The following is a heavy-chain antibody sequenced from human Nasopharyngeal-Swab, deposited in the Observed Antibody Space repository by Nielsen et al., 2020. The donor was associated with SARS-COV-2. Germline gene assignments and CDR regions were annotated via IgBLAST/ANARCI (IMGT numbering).Heavy chain of an antibody. CDR2: FDPEDGET. CDR3: ATDYAVRGKKGFDY. V-gene: IGHV1-24*01. CDR1: GYTLTELS. Sequence: ASVKVSCKVSGYTLTELSMHWVRQAPGKGLEWMGGFDPEDGETIYAQKFQGRVTMTEDTSTDTAYMELSSLRSEDTAVYYCATDYAVRGKKGFDYWGQGTLATVSS. D-gene: IGHD3-10*01. J-gene: IGHJ4*02.